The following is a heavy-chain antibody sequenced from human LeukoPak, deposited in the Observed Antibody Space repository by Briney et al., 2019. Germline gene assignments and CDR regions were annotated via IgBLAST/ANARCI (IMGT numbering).Heavy chain of an antibody. V-gene: IGHV1-69*04. CDR3: AGEVEGCSGGSCYNAFDI. CDR2: IIPILGIA. J-gene: IGHJ3*02. Sequence: SVKVSCKASGGTFSSYAISWVRQAPGQGLEWMGRIIPILGIANYAQKFQGRVTITADKSTSTAYMELSSLRSEDTAVYYCAGEVEGCSGGSCYNAFDIWGQGTMVTVSS. D-gene: IGHD2-15*01. CDR1: GGTFSSYA.